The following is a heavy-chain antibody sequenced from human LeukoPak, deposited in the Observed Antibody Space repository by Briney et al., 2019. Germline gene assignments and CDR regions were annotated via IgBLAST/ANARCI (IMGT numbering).Heavy chain of an antibody. J-gene: IGHJ4*02. V-gene: IGHV3-30*18. Sequence: GGSLRLSCAASGFPFSTYGMHWVRQAPGKGLEWVAPISYDGTHTFYPDSVKGRFTISRDNSENTLYLQMNSLRAEDMALYYCAKDNLYDILTGYLDYWGQGTLVTVSS. CDR3: AKDNLYDILTGYLDY. CDR1: GFPFSTYG. D-gene: IGHD3-9*01. CDR2: ISYDGTHT.